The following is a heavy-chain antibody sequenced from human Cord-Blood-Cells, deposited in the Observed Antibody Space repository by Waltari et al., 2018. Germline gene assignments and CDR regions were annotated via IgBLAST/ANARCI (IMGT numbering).Heavy chain of an antibody. CDR3: ARAEIGGYWYFDL. J-gene: IGHJ2*01. D-gene: IGHD3-16*01. V-gene: IGHV1-3*04. CDR1: GSTFTSYA. CDR2: INTGNGNT. Sequence: QVQLVQSGAEVKKPGASVTVSCKASGSTFTSYAMHWVRQAPGQRLEWRGWINTGNGNTKYSQKFQGRVTITRDTSASTAYMELSSLRSEDTAVYYCARAEIGGYWYFDLWGRGTLVTVSS.